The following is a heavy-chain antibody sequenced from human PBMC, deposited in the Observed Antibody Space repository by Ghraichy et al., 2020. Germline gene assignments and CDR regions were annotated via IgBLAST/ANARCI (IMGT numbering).Heavy chain of an antibody. D-gene: IGHD1-1*01. V-gene: IGHV1-2*06. CDR3: ARVRDWNDVLFDY. CDR2: INPNSGGT. Sequence: ASVKVSCKASGYTFTGYYMHWVRQAPGQGLEWMGRINPNSGGTNYAQKFQGRVTMTRDTSISTAYMELSRLRSDDTAVYYCARVRDWNDVLFDYWGQGTLVTVSS. J-gene: IGHJ4*02. CDR1: GYTFTGYY.